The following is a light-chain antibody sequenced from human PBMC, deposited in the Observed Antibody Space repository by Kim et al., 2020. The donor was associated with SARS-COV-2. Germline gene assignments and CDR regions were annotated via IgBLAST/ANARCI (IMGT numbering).Light chain of an antibody. Sequence: SPGERATLSCRASQSVSSSYLAWYQQKPGQAPRPLIYGASSRATGIPDRFSGSGSGTDFTLTISRLEPEDFAVYYCQQYGSSPPYSFGQGTKLEI. J-gene: IGKJ2*03. CDR3: QQYGSSPPYS. CDR2: GAS. V-gene: IGKV3-20*01. CDR1: QSVSSSY.